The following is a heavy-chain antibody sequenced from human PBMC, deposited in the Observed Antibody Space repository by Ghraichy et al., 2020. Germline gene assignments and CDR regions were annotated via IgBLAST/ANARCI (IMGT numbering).Heavy chain of an antibody. CDR1: GFTFSSYW. Sequence: GESLNISCAASGFTFSSYWMHWVRQAPGKGLVWVSRINSDGSSTSYADSVKGRFTISRDNAKNTLYLQMNSLRAEDTAVYYCAREGDYGDYVANWFDPWGQGTLVTVSS. J-gene: IGHJ5*02. D-gene: IGHD4-17*01. CDR2: INSDGSST. CDR3: AREGDYGDYVANWFDP. V-gene: IGHV3-74*01.